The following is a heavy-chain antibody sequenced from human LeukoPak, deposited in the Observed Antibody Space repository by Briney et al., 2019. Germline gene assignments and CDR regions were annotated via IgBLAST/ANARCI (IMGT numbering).Heavy chain of an antibody. D-gene: IGHD3-10*01. CDR2: IIPIFGTA. J-gene: IGHJ4*02. Sequence: SVKVSCKASGGTFSSYAISWVRQAPGQGLEWMGGIIPIFGTANYAQKFQGRVTITADESTSTAYMELNSLRAEDTAVYYCAKDGVPSRWFGRNYFDYWGQGTLVTVSS. CDR1: GGTFSSYA. V-gene: IGHV1-69*13. CDR3: AKDGVPSRWFGRNYFDY.